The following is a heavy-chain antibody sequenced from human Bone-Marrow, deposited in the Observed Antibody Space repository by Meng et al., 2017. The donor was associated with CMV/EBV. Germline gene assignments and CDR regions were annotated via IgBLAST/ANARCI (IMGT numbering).Heavy chain of an antibody. V-gene: IGHV4-34*01. CDR1: GGSLSNYY. D-gene: IGHD2-2*02. CDR3: ARGRRRYCSSTSCYMGWFDP. J-gene: IGHJ5*02. CDR2: INHSGST. Sequence: SETLSLTCAVYGGSLSNYYWNWIRQPPGKGLEWIGEINHSGSTKYNPSLKSRVIILVDTSRKQFSLKLSSVTAADTAVYYCARGRRRYCSSTSCYMGWFDPWGQGTLVTVSS.